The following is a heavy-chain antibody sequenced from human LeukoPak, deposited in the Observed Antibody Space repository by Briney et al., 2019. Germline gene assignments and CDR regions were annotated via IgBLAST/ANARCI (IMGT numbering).Heavy chain of an antibody. J-gene: IGHJ4*02. CDR1: GGSISSYY. Sequence: SETLSLTCTVSGGSISSYYWSWIRQPAGKGLEWIGRIYSSGSTNYNPSLKSRVTMSVDTSKNQFSLKLSSVTAADTAVYYWVRDLRGGGEWAYDYWGQGTLVTVSS. CDR2: IYSSGST. CDR3: VRDLRGGGEWAYDY. D-gene: IGHD1-26*01. V-gene: IGHV4-4*07.